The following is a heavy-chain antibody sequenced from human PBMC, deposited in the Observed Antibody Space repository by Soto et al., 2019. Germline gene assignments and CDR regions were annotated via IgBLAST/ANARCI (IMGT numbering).Heavy chain of an antibody. J-gene: IGHJ4*02. V-gene: IGHV3-30*18. CDR3: AKDPIRYSGYAINGDFDY. D-gene: IGHD5-12*01. CDR2: ISYDGSNK. CDR1: GFTFSSYG. Sequence: GGSLRLSCAASGFTFSSYGMHWVRQAPGKGLEWVAVISYDGSNKYYADSVKGRFTISRDNSKNTLYLQMNSLRAEDTAVYYCAKDPIRYSGYAINGDFDYWGQGTLVTVSS.